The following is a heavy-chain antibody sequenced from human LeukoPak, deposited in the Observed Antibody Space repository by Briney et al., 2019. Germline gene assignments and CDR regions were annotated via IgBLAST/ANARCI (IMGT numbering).Heavy chain of an antibody. CDR1: GGSFSRYY. Sequence: SETLALTCAVYGGSFSRYYWRWIRQPPGKGLEWIGEINHSGSTNYNPSLKSRVTISADTSKNQFSLKLSSVTAADTAVYYCARGAYYYAKRDTRWFDTWGQGTLVTVSS. D-gene: IGHD3-10*01. CDR2: INHSGST. CDR3: ARGAYYYAKRDTRWFDT. J-gene: IGHJ5*02. V-gene: IGHV4-34*01.